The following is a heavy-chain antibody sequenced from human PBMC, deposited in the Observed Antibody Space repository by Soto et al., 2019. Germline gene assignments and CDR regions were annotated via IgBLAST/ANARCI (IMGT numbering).Heavy chain of an antibody. CDR1: GYSFTSYW. D-gene: IGHD6-6*01. CDR3: ARHGHPTYSSSYRDTVLGMDV. J-gene: IGHJ6*02. V-gene: IGHV5-51*01. CDR2: IYPGDSDT. Sequence: SGESLKISCKGSGYSFTSYWIGWVRQMPGKGLEWMGIIYPGDSDTRYSPSFQGQVTISADKSISTAYLQWSSLKASDTAMYYCARHGHPTYSSSYRDTVLGMDVWGQGTTVTVSS.